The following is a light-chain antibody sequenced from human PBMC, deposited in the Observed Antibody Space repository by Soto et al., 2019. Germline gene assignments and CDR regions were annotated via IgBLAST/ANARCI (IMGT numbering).Light chain of an antibody. CDR3: QQYGSSVQ. Sequence: EIVLTQSPDTLSLSPGERATLSCRASQSVTSKYLAWYQQKPGQAPRLLIHGASNRATGIPDRFSGSGSGTNFTLTISRLEPEDFALYYCQQYGSSVQFGGGTKVEIK. CDR2: GAS. J-gene: IGKJ4*02. CDR1: QSVTSKY. V-gene: IGKV3-20*01.